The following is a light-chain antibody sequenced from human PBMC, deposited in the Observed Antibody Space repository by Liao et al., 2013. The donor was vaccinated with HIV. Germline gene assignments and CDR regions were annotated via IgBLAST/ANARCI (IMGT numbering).Light chain of an antibody. CDR3: QVWHGYVDKHVV. CDR1: NIGSKS. Sequence: SYELTQPPSVSVAPGKTATITCGGDNIGSKSAHWYQQKPGQAPLLVISYDNSRPSGIPDRFSGSNSGDTATLTISRVAAGDEADYYCQVWHGYVDKHVVFGGGTKLTVL. V-gene: IGLV3-21*04. J-gene: IGLJ2*01. CDR2: YDN.